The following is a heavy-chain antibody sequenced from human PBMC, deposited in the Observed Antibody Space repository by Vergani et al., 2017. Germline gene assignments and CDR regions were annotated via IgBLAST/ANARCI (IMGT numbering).Heavy chain of an antibody. Sequence: QVQLEQSGAEVKKPGSSVTVSCRASGGTFGSHTISWVRQAPGQGLEWLGWITAYNGDPKYTRRLQDSVTLTTDPSTATVYLELRSLRSDDTAVYYCARDFAGECNSDRCYTGGLWGQGTLVTVSS. CDR1: GGTFGSHT. V-gene: IGHV1-18*01. D-gene: IGHD2/OR15-2a*01. CDR2: ITAYNGDP. J-gene: IGHJ4*02. CDR3: ARDFAGECNSDRCYTGGL.